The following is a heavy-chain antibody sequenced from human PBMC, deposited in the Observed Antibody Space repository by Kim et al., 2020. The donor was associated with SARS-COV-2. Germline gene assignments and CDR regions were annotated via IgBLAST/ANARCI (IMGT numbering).Heavy chain of an antibody. Sequence: SETLSLTCTVSGASINRSSYYWGWIRQPPGEGLEWIGSINCNGSTYYNPSLKSRVTISADTSKNHFSLKLTSVTAADMAVYYCVSPNQAYYYGSGSHDPYYYYGMDVWGQGTTVTVSS. D-gene: IGHD3-10*01. CDR3: VSPNQAYYYGSGSHDPYYYYGMDV. V-gene: IGHV4-39*02. J-gene: IGHJ6*02. CDR1: GASINRSSYY. CDR2: INCNGST.